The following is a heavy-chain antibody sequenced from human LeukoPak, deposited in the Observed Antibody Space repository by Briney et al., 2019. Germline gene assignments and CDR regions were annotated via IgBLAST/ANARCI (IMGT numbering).Heavy chain of an antibody. V-gene: IGHV3-53*05. J-gene: IGHJ4*02. Sequence: GGSLRLSCAASGFTVSSNYMSWVRQAPGKGLQWVSVIYSGGSTYYADSVKGRFTISRDNSKNTLYLQMNSLRAEDTAVYYCARAALRLFQTLDYWGQGTLVTVSS. CDR1: GFTVSSNY. CDR2: IYSGGST. CDR3: ARAALRLFQTLDY. D-gene: IGHD3-22*01.